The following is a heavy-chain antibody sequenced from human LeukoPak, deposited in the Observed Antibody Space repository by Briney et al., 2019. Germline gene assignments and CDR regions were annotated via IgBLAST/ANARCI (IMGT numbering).Heavy chain of an antibody. CDR1: GFTFTDHF. Sequence: GSLRLSCAVSGFTFTDHFLDWVRQAPGKGLEWVGRSRNKAKSYTTEYAASVKGRFTISRDDSKNSQYLQMNSLKTEDTAVYYCVRVGSVAGSDYLDYWGQGTLVTVSS. CDR3: VRVGSVAGSDYLDY. V-gene: IGHV3-72*01. CDR2: SRNKAKSYTT. D-gene: IGHD6-19*01. J-gene: IGHJ4*02.